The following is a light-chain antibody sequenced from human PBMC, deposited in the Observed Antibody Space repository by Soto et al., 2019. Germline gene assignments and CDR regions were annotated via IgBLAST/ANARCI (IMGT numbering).Light chain of an antibody. Sequence: DIQRTQSPSTLSSSVGDSVTVTCRASQSISTWLAWYQQKPGRAPKLLIYDSSSLESGVPSRFSGSGSGTDFTLTISGLQPDDFATYYCQQYHTFSIAFGQGTRLEI. CDR2: DSS. J-gene: IGKJ5*01. CDR3: QQYHTFSIA. V-gene: IGKV1-5*01. CDR1: QSISTW.